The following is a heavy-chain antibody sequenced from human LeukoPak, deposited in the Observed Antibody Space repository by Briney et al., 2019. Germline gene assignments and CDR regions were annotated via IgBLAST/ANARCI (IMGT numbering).Heavy chain of an antibody. CDR3: ARVHGRRDSSGYYHRPGVGY. Sequence: GGSLRLSCAASGFTFSSYWMSWVRQAPGKGLEWVANIKQDGSEKYYVDSVKGRFTISRDNAKNSLYLQMNSLRAEDTAVYYCARVHGRRDSSGYYHRPGVGYWGQGTLVTVSS. D-gene: IGHD3-22*01. V-gene: IGHV3-7*01. CDR1: GFTFSSYW. CDR2: IKQDGSEK. J-gene: IGHJ4*02.